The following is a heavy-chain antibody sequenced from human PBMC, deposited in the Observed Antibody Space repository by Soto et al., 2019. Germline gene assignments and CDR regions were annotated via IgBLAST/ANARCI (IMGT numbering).Heavy chain of an antibody. V-gene: IGHV3-23*01. CDR2: ISGSGSIT. CDR3: AKDIRGLRGAYYFDN. D-gene: IGHD3-10*01. J-gene: IGHJ4*02. CDR1: GFSFSSYA. Sequence: EVQLLESGGGLVQPGGSLRLSCAASGFSFSSYAMTWVRQAPGKGLGWVSAISGSGSITYYADSVKGRFTISRDNSKNTLDLQMNSLRAEDTAVYYCAKDIRGLRGAYYFDNWGQGILVTVSS.